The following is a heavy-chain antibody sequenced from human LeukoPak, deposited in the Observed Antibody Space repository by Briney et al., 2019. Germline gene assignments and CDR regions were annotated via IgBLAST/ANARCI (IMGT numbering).Heavy chain of an antibody. CDR2: ISAYNGNT. Sequence: ASVKVSCKASGYTFTSYGISWVRQAPGQGLEWMGWISAYNGNTNYAQKLQGRVTITTDTSTSTAYMELRSLRSDDTVVYYCSRDRNEAYYDFWCGYPKNEAFDIWGQGTMVTVSS. CDR1: GYTFTSYG. J-gene: IGHJ3*02. D-gene: IGHD3-3*01. V-gene: IGHV1-18*01. CDR3: SRDRNEAYYDFWCGYPKNEAFDI.